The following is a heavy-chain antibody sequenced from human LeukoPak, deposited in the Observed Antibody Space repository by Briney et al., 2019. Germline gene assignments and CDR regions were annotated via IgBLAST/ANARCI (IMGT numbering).Heavy chain of an antibody. V-gene: IGHV3-30*02. CDR3: AREYYYDSSGYYGWFDP. CDR1: GFTFSSYG. CDR2: IRDDGSNK. D-gene: IGHD3-22*01. J-gene: IGHJ5*02. Sequence: PGGSLRLSCAASGFTFSSYGMHWVRRAPGKGLEWVAFIRDDGSNKHYADSVKGRFTISRDNSKNTLYLQMNSLRAEDTAFYYCAREYYYDSSGYYGWFDPWGQGTLVTVSS.